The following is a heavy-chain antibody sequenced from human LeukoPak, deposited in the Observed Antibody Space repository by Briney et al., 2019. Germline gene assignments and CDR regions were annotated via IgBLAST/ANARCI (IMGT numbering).Heavy chain of an antibody. CDR1: GFTFTSSA. V-gene: IGHV1-58*01. D-gene: IGHD5-18*01. CDR3: AASGRGYSYGYRYYFDY. Sequence: ASVKVSCKASGFTFTSSAVQWVRQARGQRLEWIGWTVVGSGNTNYAQKFQERVTITRDMSTSTAYMELSSLRSEDTAVYYCAASGRGYSYGYRYYFDYWGQGTLVTVSS. J-gene: IGHJ4*02. CDR2: TVVGSGNT.